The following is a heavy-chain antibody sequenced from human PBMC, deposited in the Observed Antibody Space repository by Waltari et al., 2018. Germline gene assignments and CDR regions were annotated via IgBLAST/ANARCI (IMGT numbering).Heavy chain of an antibody. CDR2: IYTSGST. D-gene: IGHD3-10*01. Sequence: QVQLQESGPGLVTPSQTLSLTCTVSGGSLSSCSYYWSRIRPPAGKGLELIGRIYTSGSTNYNPSLKSRVTISVDTSKNQFSLKLSSVTAADTAVYYCATSITMVRGVISDYWGQGTLVTVSS. CDR3: ATSITMVRGVISDY. J-gene: IGHJ4*02. V-gene: IGHV4-61*02. CDR1: GGSLSSCSYY.